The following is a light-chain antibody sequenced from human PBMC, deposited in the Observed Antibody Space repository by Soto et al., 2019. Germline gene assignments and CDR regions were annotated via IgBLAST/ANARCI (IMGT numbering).Light chain of an antibody. J-gene: IGLJ1*01. CDR1: SSDIGAYNY. V-gene: IGLV2-8*01. CDR3: ASYAGNNNYV. CDR2: QIN. Sequence: QPVLTQPPSASGSPGQSVTISCTGTSSDIGAYNYVSWYQQHPAKAPQLIIYQINKRPSGVPDRFSGSRSGNTASLTVSGLQPEDEADYFCASYAGNNNYVFGSGTKLTVL.